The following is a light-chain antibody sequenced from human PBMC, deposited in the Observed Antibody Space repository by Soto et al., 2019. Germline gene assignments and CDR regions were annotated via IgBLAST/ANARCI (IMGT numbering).Light chain of an antibody. Sequence: DIQMTQSLSSLSASVGDRVTITCRASQSISSYLYWYQQKPGKAPKLLIYAASSLQSGVPSRFSGSGSGTDFTLTISSLQPEDFATYYCQQSYSSLLTFGGGTKVEIK. CDR3: QQSYSSLLT. V-gene: IGKV1-39*01. J-gene: IGKJ4*01. CDR1: QSISSY. CDR2: AAS.